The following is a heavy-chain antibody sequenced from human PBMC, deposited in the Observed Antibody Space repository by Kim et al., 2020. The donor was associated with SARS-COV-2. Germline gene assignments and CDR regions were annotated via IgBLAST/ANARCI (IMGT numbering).Heavy chain of an antibody. J-gene: IGHJ6*02. CDR2: FGRNGEIT. CDR1: GFTFSNYG. D-gene: IGHD3-10*01. CDR3: AKENSLSNTVGLGEFDV. V-gene: IGHV3-23*01. Sequence: GGSLRLSCAASGFTFSNYGMSWVRQAPGKGLEWVSTFGRNGEITYYAKSVRGRFTISRDDSKNTLYLQMNNLRVEDTAVYYCAKENSLSNTVGLGEFDVWGQGTTVAVSS.